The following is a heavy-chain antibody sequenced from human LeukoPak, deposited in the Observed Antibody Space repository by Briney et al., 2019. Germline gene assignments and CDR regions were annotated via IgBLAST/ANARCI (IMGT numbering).Heavy chain of an antibody. CDR1: GGSISGSNW. D-gene: IGHD1-1*01. CDR2: IYHSGST. CDR3: ARGRGVKYNSDRIYSFDY. V-gene: IGHV4-4*02. Sequence: PSGTLSLTCAVSGGSISGSNWWSWVRQPPGKGLEWIGEIYHSGSTNYNPSLKSRVTISIDTSKNQFSLNLSSVTAADMAVYYCARGRGVKYNSDRIYSFDYWGQGTLVTVS. J-gene: IGHJ4*02.